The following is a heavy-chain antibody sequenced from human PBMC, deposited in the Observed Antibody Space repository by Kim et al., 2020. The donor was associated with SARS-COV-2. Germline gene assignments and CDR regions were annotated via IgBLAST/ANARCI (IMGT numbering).Heavy chain of an antibody. J-gene: IGHJ4*02. V-gene: IGHV1-69*02. D-gene: IGHD5-12*01. Sequence: NNAQKFQGRVTITADKSTSTAYMELSSLSSEDTAVYYCASRGRGYVPFDYWGQGTLVTVSS. CDR3: ASRGRGYVPFDY.